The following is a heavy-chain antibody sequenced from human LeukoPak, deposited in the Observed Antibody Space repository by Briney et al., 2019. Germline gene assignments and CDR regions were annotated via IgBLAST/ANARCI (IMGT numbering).Heavy chain of an antibody. CDR1: GFTFSSYA. D-gene: IGHD6-19*01. V-gene: IGHV3-23*01. Sequence: GGSLRLSCAASGFTFSSYAMSWVRQAPGKVLEWVSAISGSGGSTYYADSVKGRFTISRDNSKNTLYLQMNSLRAEDTAVYYCARLSGPGSGWTTLDYWGQGTLVTVSS. CDR2: ISGSGGST. J-gene: IGHJ4*02. CDR3: ARLSGPGSGWTTLDY.